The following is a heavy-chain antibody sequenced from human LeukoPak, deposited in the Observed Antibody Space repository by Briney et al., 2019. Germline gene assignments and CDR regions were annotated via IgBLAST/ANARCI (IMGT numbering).Heavy chain of an antibody. CDR1: GFTFSSYA. CDR2: ISGSGGST. CDR3: AKGPSYYDILTGYSDY. J-gene: IGHJ4*02. Sequence: GGSLRLSCAASGFTFSSYAMSWVRQAPGKGLEWVSAISGSGGSTYYADSVKGRFTISRDNSKNTLYLQMNSLRAEDTAVYYCAKGPSYYDILTGYSDYWGQGTLVTVSS. D-gene: IGHD3-9*01. V-gene: IGHV3-23*01.